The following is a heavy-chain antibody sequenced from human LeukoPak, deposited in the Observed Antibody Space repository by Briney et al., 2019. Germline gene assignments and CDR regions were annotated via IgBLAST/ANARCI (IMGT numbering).Heavy chain of an antibody. D-gene: IGHD3-3*01. CDR2: INPNSGGT. CDR1: GYTFTGYY. Sequence: GASVKVSCKASGYTFTGYYMHWVRQAPGQGLEWMGCINPNSGGTNYAQKFQGRVTMTRDTSISTAYMELSRLRSDDKAVYYCAVILEWLLEGYYWGQGTLVTVSS. V-gene: IGHV1-2*02. CDR3: AVILEWLLEGYY. J-gene: IGHJ4*02.